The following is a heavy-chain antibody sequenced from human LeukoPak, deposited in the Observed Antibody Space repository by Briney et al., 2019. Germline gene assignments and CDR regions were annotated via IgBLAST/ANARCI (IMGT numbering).Heavy chain of an antibody. V-gene: IGHV1-69*13. CDR3: ARVGAAGAFDY. CDR1: GGTFSSYA. Sequence: ASVKVSCKASGGTFSSYAISWVRQAPGQGLERMGGIIPIFGTANYAQKFQGRVTITADESTSTAYMELSSLRSEDTAVYYCARVGAAGAFDYWGQGTLVTVSS. J-gene: IGHJ4*02. CDR2: IIPIFGTA. D-gene: IGHD3-16*01.